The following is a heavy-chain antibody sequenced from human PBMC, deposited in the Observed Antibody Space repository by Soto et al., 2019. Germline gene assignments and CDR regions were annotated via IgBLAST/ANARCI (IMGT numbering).Heavy chain of an antibody. CDR2: IYYSGST. CDR3: PRRQAAKVYYDSSGYFDY. J-gene: IGHJ4*02. Sequence: QLQLQESGPGLVKPSETLSLTCTVSGGSISSSSYYWGWIRQPPGKGLEWIGSIYYSGSTYYNPSLKSRVTIPVVKSKIQFSVKLSAVSGGDLAVYYCPRRQAAKVYYDSSGYFDYWGQGTLVTVSS. V-gene: IGHV4-39*01. D-gene: IGHD3-22*01. CDR1: GGSISSSSYY.